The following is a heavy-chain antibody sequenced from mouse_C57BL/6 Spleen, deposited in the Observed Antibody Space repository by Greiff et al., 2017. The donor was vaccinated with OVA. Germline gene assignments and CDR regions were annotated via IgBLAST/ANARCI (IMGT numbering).Heavy chain of an antibody. Sequence: VQLQQSGAELVKPGASVKLSCKASGYTFTSYWMHWVKQRPGQGLEWIGMIHPNSGSTNYNEKFKSKATLTVDKSSSTAYMQLSSLTSEDSAVYYCARRVYYGSSDWYFDVWGTGTTVTVSS. CDR2: IHPNSGST. V-gene: IGHV1-64*01. CDR1: GYTFTSYW. CDR3: ARRVYYGSSDWYFDV. D-gene: IGHD1-1*01. J-gene: IGHJ1*03.